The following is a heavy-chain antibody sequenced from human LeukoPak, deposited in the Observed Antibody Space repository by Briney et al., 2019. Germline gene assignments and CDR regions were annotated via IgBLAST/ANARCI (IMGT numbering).Heavy chain of an antibody. CDR3: ARRLYSSSWADY. J-gene: IGHJ4*02. Sequence: GGSLRLSCAASGITFSDSAMTWVRQSPGKGLEWVSDISASGDTTHYADSVKGRFTISRDNSKHTLYLQMNSLRAEDTAVYYCARRLYSSSWADYWGQGTLVTVSS. V-gene: IGHV3-23*01. CDR1: GITFSDSA. D-gene: IGHD6-13*01. CDR2: ISASGDTT.